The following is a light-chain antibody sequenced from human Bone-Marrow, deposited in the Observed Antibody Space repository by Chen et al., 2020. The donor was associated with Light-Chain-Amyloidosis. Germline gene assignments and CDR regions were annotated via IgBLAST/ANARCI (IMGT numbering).Light chain of an antibody. V-gene: IGLV3-25*03. Sequence: SYELTQPPSVSVSPGQTARITCSGDDLPTKYAYGYQQKPGPAPVLVIHRDTERPSGISERFSVSSSGKTATLTISGVQAEDEADYHCQSADSSGTYEVIFGGGTKLTVL. CDR2: RDT. CDR1: DLPTKY. CDR3: QSADSSGTYEVI. J-gene: IGLJ2*01.